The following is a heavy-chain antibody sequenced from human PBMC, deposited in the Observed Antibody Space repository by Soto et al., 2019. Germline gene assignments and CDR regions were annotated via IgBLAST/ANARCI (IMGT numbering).Heavy chain of an antibody. V-gene: IGHV4-39*02. CDR2: VSYSGGT. Sequence: TSETLSLTCSVSGGSISNTSFYWGWIRQPPGKGLEWIGSVSYSGGTWCNPSLKGRVTISVDTSKNHFSLRLSSVTAADTAVYYCARLMGYWGQGTLVTVSS. CDR1: GGSISNTSFY. CDR3: ARLMGY. J-gene: IGHJ4*02.